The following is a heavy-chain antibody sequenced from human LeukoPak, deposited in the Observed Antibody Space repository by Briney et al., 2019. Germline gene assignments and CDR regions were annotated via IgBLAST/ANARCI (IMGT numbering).Heavy chain of an antibody. CDR2: IYHSGST. Sequence: PSETLSLTCTVSGYSISSGYYWGWIRQPPGKGLEWIGSIYHSGSTYYNPSLKSRVTISVDTSKNQFSLKLSSVTAADTAVYYCARAVTGYSSSWSGYYFDYWGQGTLVTVSS. J-gene: IGHJ4*02. CDR3: ARAVTGYSSSWSGYYFDY. D-gene: IGHD6-13*01. CDR1: GYSISSGYY. V-gene: IGHV4-38-2*02.